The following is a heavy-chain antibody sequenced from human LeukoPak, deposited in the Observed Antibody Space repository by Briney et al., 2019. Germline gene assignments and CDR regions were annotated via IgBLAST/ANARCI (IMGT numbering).Heavy chain of an antibody. CDR1: GGSISSGSYY. CDR2: IYTSGST. D-gene: IGHD6-13*01. J-gene: IGHJ6*02. Sequence: KASETLSLTCTVSGGSISSGSYYWSWIRQPAGKGLEWVERIYTSGSTNYNPSLKSRVTISVDTSKNQFSLKLSSVTAADTAVYYCAVSIAAAGTFAGDYYYYYGMDVWGQGTTVTVSS. V-gene: IGHV4-61*02. CDR3: AVSIAAAGTFAGDYYYYYGMDV.